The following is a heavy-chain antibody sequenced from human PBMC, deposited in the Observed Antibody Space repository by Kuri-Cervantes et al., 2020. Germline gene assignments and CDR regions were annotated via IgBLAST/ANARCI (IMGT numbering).Heavy chain of an antibody. CDR2: VYRGSST. CDR3: ARGVAGLDRGLFDY. D-gene: IGHD2-15*01. J-gene: IGHJ4*02. Sequence: GESLKISCAASGFTVGDDYMSWVRQAPGKGLEWVSFVYRGSSTYYADSVKGRFTLSIDDSKNTLYLQMNSLRPDDTAVYYFARGVAGLDRGLFDYWGQGTLVTVSS. V-gene: IGHV3-66*02. CDR1: GFTVGDDY.